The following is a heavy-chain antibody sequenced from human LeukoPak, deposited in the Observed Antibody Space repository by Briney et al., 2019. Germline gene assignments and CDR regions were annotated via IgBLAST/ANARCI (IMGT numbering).Heavy chain of an antibody. CDR3: AKRSYKLTLYYFDY. CDR2: ISGSGGST. V-gene: IGHV3-23*01. J-gene: IGHJ4*02. Sequence: GGSLRLSCAASGFTFSSYGMSWVRQAPGKGLEWVSAISGSGGSTYYADSVKGRFTISRDNSKNTLYLQMNSLRAEDTAVYYCAKRSYKLTLYYFDYWGQGTLVTVSS. D-gene: IGHD1-26*01. CDR1: GFTFSSYG.